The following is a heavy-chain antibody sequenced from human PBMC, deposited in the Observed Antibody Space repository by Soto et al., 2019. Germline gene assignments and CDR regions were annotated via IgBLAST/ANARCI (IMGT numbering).Heavy chain of an antibody. J-gene: IGHJ2*01. Sequence: LSCAVSSDSVSSSEGGGWIRQPPGKGLEWIGYIYYSGSTYYNPSLKSRVTMSVDTSKNQFSLKLSSVTAVDTAVYYCARMADGDYGTVYFELWGRGTLVTGSS. V-gene: IGHV4-28*01. D-gene: IGHD4-17*01. CDR2: IYYSGST. CDR3: ARMADGDYGTVYFEL. CDR1: SDSVSSSEG.